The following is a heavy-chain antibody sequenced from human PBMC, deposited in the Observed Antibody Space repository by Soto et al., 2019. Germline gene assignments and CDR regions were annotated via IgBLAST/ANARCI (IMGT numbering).Heavy chain of an antibody. CDR2: IYHSGST. V-gene: IGHV4-4*02. J-gene: IGHJ3*02. CDR1: GSSITSSIW. Sequence: QVQLHESGPGLVKPSGTLSLTCAVSGSSITSSIWWSWFRQPPGKGLVWFGEIYHSGSTNYNPSLKSRISISVEKFVIQFALDISYVTAADTAVYYWARVGLDYGDSHAFDIWGQGTMVTVSS. CDR3: ARVGLDYGDSHAFDI. D-gene: IGHD4-17*01.